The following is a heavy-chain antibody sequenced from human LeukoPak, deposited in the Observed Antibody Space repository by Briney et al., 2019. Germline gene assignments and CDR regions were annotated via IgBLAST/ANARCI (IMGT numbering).Heavy chain of an antibody. J-gene: IGHJ6*02. V-gene: IGHV5-10-1*01. CDR1: GYSFTSYW. CDR3: ARPYSSSSPYYYGMDA. CDR2: IDPSDSYT. D-gene: IGHD6-6*01. Sequence: GESLRISCKASGYSFTSYWISWVRQMPGKGLEWMGKIDPSDSYTKYSPSFQGHVTISVDKSINTAYLQWSSLKASDTAIYYCARPYSSSSPYYYGMDAWGQGTTVTVSS.